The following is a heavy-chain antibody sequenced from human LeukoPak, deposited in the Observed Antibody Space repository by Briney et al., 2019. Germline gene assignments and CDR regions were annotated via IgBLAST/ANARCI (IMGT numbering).Heavy chain of an antibody. Sequence: PGGSLRLSCAASGFTFSSYSMNWVRQAPGKGLEWVSSISSSSSYIYYADSVKGRFTISRDNAKNSLYLQMNSLRAEDTAVYYCARVVPAAIDWLDPWGQGTLVTVSS. CDR1: GFTFSSYS. CDR2: ISSSSSYI. CDR3: ARVVPAAIDWLDP. J-gene: IGHJ5*02. D-gene: IGHD2-2*01. V-gene: IGHV3-21*01.